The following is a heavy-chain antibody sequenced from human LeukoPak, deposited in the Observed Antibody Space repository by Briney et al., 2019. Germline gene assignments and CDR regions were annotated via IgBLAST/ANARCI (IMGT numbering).Heavy chain of an antibody. J-gene: IGHJ4*02. Sequence: SQTLSLTCTVSGGSISSANNYWTWIRQPAGKGLEWIGRIYTNGSTNYNPSLKSRVTRSVDTSKNQFSLKLSSVTAADTAVYYCARCPYYYDGSGYYVFDHWGQGTLVTVSS. CDR1: GGSISSANNY. V-gene: IGHV4-61*02. CDR2: IYTNGST. D-gene: IGHD3-22*01. CDR3: ARCPYYYDGSGYYVFDH.